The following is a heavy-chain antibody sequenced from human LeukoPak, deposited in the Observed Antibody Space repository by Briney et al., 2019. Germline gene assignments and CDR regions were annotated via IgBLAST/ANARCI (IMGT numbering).Heavy chain of an antibody. CDR2: IFYSGST. V-gene: IGHV4-39*07. Sequence: SETLSLTCTVSGDSISSSNNYWGWIRQPPGKGLEWIASIFYSGSTYYNPSLKSRVVISMDMSKNQFSLKLSSVTAAETAVYYCARVQWGQGASWFDPWGQGTLVTVST. D-gene: IGHD1-26*01. CDR1: GDSISSSNNY. J-gene: IGHJ5*02. CDR3: ARVQWGQGASWFDP.